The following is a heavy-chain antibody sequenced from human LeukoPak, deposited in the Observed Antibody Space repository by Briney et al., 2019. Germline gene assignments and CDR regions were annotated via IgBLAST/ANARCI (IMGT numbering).Heavy chain of an antibody. CDR3: ARPRGYCSSTSCYGDAFDI. J-gene: IGHJ3*02. V-gene: IGHV3-20*04. CDR2: INCNGGST. D-gene: IGHD2-2*01. Sequence: PGGSLRLSCAASGFTFDDYGMSWVRQAPGKGLEWVPGINCNGGSTGYADSVKGRFTIPRDNAKNSLYLQMNSLRAEDTALYYCARPRGYCSSTSCYGDAFDIWGQGTMVTVSS. CDR1: GFTFDDYG.